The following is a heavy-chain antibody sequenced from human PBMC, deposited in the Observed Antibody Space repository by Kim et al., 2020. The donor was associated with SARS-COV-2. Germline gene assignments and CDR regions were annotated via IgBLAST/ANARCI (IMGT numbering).Heavy chain of an antibody. J-gene: IGHJ6*01. Sequence: SETLSLTCTVSGGSISGYYWSWIRQPPGKGLEWIGYIYYSGSTNYNPSLKSRVTISVDTSKNQFSLKLSSVTAADTAVYYCARGITMVRGAHLLLYGMD. V-gene: IGHV4-59*08. D-gene: IGHD3-10*01. CDR1: GGSISGYY. CDR3: ARGITMVRGAHLLLYGMD. CDR2: IYYSGST.